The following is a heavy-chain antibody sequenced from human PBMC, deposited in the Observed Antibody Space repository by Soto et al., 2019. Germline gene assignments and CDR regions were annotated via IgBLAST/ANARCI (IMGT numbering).Heavy chain of an antibody. V-gene: IGHV3-11*06. D-gene: IGHD3-3*01. Sequence: QVQLVESGGGLVKPGGSLRLSCAASGFTFSDYFLTWIRQAPGKGLEWVSYISSSSSDTNYADSVKGRFTISRDNAKNSLFLQMNNLRVDDTAVYYCARDYDFWSGYLSGHFVYWGQGTLVTVSS. CDR2: ISSSSSDT. J-gene: IGHJ4*02. CDR3: ARDYDFWSGYLSGHFVY. CDR1: GFTFSDYF.